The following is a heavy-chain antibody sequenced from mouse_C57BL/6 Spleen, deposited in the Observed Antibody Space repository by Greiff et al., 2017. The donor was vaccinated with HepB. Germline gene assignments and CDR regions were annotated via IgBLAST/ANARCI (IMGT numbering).Heavy chain of an antibody. CDR1: GYTFTSYW. V-gene: IGHV1-64*01. D-gene: IGHD1-1*01. CDR3: ARWGTTVVVGDYYAMDY. Sequence: QVQLQQPGAELVKPGASVKLSCKASGYTFTSYWMHWVKQRPGQGLEWIGMIHPNSGSTNYNEKFKSKATLTVDKSSSTAYMQLSSLTSEDSAVYYCARWGTTVVVGDYYAMDYWGQGTSVTVSS. J-gene: IGHJ4*01. CDR2: IHPNSGST.